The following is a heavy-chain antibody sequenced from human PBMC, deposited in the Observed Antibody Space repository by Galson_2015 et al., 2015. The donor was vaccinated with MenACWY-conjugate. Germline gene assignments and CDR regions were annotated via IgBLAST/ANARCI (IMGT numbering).Heavy chain of an antibody. D-gene: IGHD6-19*01. CDR3: ARHFWRLAVAGSGPRAQYYMDV. J-gene: IGHJ6*03. V-gene: IGHV5-10-1*01. CDR2: IDPSDSYT. CDR1: GYSFTSYW. Sequence: QSGAEVKKPGESLRISCKGSGYSFTSYWISWVRQMPGKGLEWMGRIDPSDSYTNYSPSFQGHVTISADKSISTAYLQWSSLKASDTAMYYCARHFWRLAVAGSGPRAQYYMDVWGKGTTVTVSS.